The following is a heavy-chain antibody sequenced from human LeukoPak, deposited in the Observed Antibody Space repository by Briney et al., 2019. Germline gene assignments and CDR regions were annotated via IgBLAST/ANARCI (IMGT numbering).Heavy chain of an antibody. CDR1: GFPFSSYA. CDR3: AKGGFSYGYVWYFDL. D-gene: IGHD5-18*01. V-gene: IGHV3-23*01. Sequence: GGSLRLSCAASGFPFSSYALTWVRQAPGKGLEWVSAITGSGGTTYYADSVKGRFTISRDNSKNTLFLQMHSLRAEDTAVYYCAKGGFSYGYVWYFDLWGRGTLATVSS. J-gene: IGHJ2*01. CDR2: ITGSGGTT.